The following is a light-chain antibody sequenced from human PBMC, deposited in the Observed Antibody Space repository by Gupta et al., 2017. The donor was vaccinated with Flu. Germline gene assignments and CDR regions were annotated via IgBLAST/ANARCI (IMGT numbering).Light chain of an antibody. CDR3: LQDYTSSRT. V-gene: IGKV1-5*03. CDR2: KVS. J-gene: IGKJ1*01. Sequence: DIQMTQSPSTLSAAVGERVTITCRASQSVNSWVAWYQQKPGKVPQLLIYKVSKLPSGVPSRFSGNGAGTEFTLSIGSLQPDDFATYYCLQDYTSSRTFGQGTKVDIK. CDR1: QSVNSW.